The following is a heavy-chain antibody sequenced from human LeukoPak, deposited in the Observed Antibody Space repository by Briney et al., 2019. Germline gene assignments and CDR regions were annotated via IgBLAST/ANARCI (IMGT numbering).Heavy chain of an antibody. CDR3: ARARYYDSSGYLDY. V-gene: IGHV1-18*01. CDR1: GYTFTSYG. CDR2: ISAYNGNT. J-gene: IGHJ4*02. D-gene: IGHD3-22*01. Sequence: APVKVSCKASGYTFTSYGISWVRQAPGQGLEWMGWISAYNGNTNYAQKLQGRVTMTTDTSTSTAYMELRSLRSDDTAVYYCARARYYDSSGYLDYWGQGTLVTVSS.